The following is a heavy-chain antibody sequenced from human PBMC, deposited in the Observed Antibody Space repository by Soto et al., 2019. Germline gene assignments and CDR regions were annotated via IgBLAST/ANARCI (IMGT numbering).Heavy chain of an antibody. V-gene: IGHV4-39*01. CDR3: ARLWGDVVVAANQGWFDP. D-gene: IGHD2-15*01. CDR1: GGSISSSSYY. Sequence: KPSETLSLTCTVSGGSISSSSYYWGWIRQPPGKGLEWIGSIYYSGSTYYNPSLKSRVTISVDTSKNQFSLKLSSVTAADTAVYYCARLWGDVVVAANQGWFDPWGQGTLVTVS. CDR2: IYYSGST. J-gene: IGHJ5*02.